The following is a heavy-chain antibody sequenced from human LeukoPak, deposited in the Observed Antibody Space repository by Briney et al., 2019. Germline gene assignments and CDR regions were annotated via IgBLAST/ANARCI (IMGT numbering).Heavy chain of an antibody. CDR3: ARDYADYVGYFFFDY. CDR1: GFTFNNYA. V-gene: IGHV3-23*01. CDR2: ISGGGETT. D-gene: IGHD4-17*01. Sequence: GGSLRLSCAASGFTFNNYAMNCVRQAPGKGLEWVSSISGGGETTYYADSAKGRFTISRDNSQNTLYLQMNSLRAEDTAVYYCARDYADYVGYFFFDYWGQGTLVTVSS. J-gene: IGHJ4*02.